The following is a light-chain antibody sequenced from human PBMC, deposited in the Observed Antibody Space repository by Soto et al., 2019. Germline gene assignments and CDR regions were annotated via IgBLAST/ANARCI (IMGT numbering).Light chain of an antibody. CDR2: AAS. CDR1: QSISSY. CDR3: KQSYSTVYT. Sequence: IQMTQSPSSLSASVGDRVTITCRASQSISSYLNWYQQKPGKAPKLLIYAASSLQSGVPSRFSGSGSGADFTLTISSLQPEDFGTYYCKQSYSTVYTFVQGTKLEIK. J-gene: IGKJ2*01. V-gene: IGKV1-39*01.